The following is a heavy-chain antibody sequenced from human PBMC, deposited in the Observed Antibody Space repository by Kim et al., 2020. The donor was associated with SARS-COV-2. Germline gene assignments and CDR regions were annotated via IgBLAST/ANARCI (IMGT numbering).Heavy chain of an antibody. Sequence: GGSLRLSCAASVFTFSHFYMDWVRQTPGKGLEWVATINQDGREEYYADSVKGRFTISRDNAKNSLYLQMNSLRVEDTAVYYCARDLSSIAPRPRDYWGQG. D-gene: IGHD6-6*01. CDR3: ARDLSSIAPRPRDY. CDR2: INQDGREE. J-gene: IGHJ4*02. CDR1: VFTFSHFY. V-gene: IGHV3-7*01.